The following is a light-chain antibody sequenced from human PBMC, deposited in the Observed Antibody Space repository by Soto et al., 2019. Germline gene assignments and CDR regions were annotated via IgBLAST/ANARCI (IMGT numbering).Light chain of an antibody. CDR1: KLGDKY. J-gene: IGLJ1*01. Sequence: SYELTQPPSVSASPGQTASITCSGDKLGDKYACWYQQKPGQSPVLVIYQDSKRPSGIPERFSGSNSGNTATLTISGTQAMDEADYYCQAWDSSTVVFGTGTKLTVL. CDR3: QAWDSSTVV. V-gene: IGLV3-1*01. CDR2: QDS.